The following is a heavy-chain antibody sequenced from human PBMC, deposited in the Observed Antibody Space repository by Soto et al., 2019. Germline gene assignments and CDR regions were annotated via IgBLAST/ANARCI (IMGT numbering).Heavy chain of an antibody. CDR1: VFTFSSYA. D-gene: IGHD2-15*01. CDR2: ISGSGGST. Sequence: VGSLRLSCAASVFTFSSYAMSCVRHSPGKWLEWVSAISGSGGSTYYADSVKGRFTISRDNSKNTLYLQMNSLRAEDTAVYYCAKVLGYCSGGSCWSGSFDPWGQATLVTVSS. V-gene: IGHV3-23*01. J-gene: IGHJ5*02. CDR3: AKVLGYCSGGSCWSGSFDP.